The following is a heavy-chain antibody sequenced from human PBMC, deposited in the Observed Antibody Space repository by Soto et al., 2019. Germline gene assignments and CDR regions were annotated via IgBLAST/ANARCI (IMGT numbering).Heavy chain of an antibody. CDR1: GGSISSSSYY. Sequence: WETLALTCTVAGGSISSSSYYWIWIRQPPGKGLEWIGSIYYSGSTYYNPSLKSRVTISVDTSKNQFSLKLSSVTAADTSVYYCAASLTKVLTMDVCGQGTTVT. CDR2: IYYSGST. D-gene: IGHD4-17*01. V-gene: IGHV4-39*01. CDR3: AASLTKVLTMDV. J-gene: IGHJ6*02.